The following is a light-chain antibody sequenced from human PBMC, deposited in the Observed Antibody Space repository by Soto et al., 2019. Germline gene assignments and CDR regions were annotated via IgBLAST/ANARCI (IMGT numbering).Light chain of an antibody. CDR3: QQSNNRTIS. Sequence: QRPQSPSSIPASVGESATITCRASKAVHRWLAWFRPTRGMAPKVXIYDVSRLQSGVRSRFSGSGAGTEFTRTISSLKPEDVATYYCQQSNNRTISFGQGTRLENK. V-gene: IGKV1-12*01. CDR1: KAVHRW. CDR2: DVS. J-gene: IGKJ5*01.